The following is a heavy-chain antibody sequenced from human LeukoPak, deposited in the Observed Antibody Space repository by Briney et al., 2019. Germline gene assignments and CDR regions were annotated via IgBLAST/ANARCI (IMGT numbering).Heavy chain of an antibody. CDR3: ARAQAIVGATTIDY. V-gene: IGHV1-2*02. J-gene: IGHJ4*02. CDR1: GYTFTGYY. CDR2: INPNSGGT. Sequence: ASVKVSCKASGYTFTGYYMHWVRRAPGQGLEWMGWINPNSGGTNYAQKFQGRVTMTRDTSISTAYMELSRLRSDDTAVYYCARAQAIVGATTIDYWGQGTLVTVSS. D-gene: IGHD1-26*01.